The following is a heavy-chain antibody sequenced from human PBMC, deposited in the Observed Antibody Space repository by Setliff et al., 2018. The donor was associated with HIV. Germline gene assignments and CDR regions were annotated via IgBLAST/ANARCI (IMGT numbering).Heavy chain of an antibody. CDR1: GGSISSANW. J-gene: IGHJ3*02. CDR3: ARGRTTLTDAFDI. V-gene: IGHV4-4*02. D-gene: IGHD4-17*01. CDR2: TYHTGST. Sequence: KASETLSLTCAISGGSISSANWWTWVRQPPGKGLECIGETYHTGSTNYNPSLKSRVTISVDKSKNQFSLTLSPVTAADTAVYYCARGRTTLTDAFDIWGLGTTVTVSS.